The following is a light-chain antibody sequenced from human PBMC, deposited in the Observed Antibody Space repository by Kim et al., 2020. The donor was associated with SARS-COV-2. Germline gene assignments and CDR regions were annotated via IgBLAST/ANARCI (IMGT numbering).Light chain of an antibody. CDR1: RSNIGSNY. Sequence: QSVLTQPPSVSAAPGQKVTISCSGTRSNIGSNYVSWYQQLPGTAPKLLIYDNNNRPSGIPDRFSGSRSGTSATLVITGLETGDEADYHCASWDGSLSGWVFGGGTQLTVL. CDR2: DNN. V-gene: IGLV1-51*01. J-gene: IGLJ3*02. CDR3: ASWDGSLSGWV.